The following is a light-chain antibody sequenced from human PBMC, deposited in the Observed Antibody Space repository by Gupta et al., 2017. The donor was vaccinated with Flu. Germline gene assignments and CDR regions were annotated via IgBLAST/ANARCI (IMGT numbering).Light chain of an antibody. V-gene: IGKV1-39*01. J-gene: IGKJ1*01. CDR1: QLISRY. Sequence: LSASLGDRVTITCRASQLISRYLNWYQQKPGKAPNLMIRSASSLQSGVPSRFRGSGSGTDFTLTISGLQPEDSATYYCQQSDGRPWTFGQGTKVEVK. CDR2: SAS. CDR3: QQSDGRPWT.